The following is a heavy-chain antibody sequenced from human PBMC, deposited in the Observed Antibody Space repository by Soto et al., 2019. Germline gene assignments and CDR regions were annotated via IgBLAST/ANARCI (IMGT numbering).Heavy chain of an antibody. D-gene: IGHD3-9*01. Sequence: GASVKVSCKASGYTFTSYGISWVRQAPGQGLEWMGWISAYNGNTNYAQKLQGRVTMTTDTSTSTAYMELRSLRSDDTAVYYCARDPYYDILTGYYISWFDPWGQGTLVTVSS. V-gene: IGHV1-18*01. CDR3: ARDPYYDILTGYYISWFDP. CDR2: ISAYNGNT. CDR1: GYTFTSYG. J-gene: IGHJ5*02.